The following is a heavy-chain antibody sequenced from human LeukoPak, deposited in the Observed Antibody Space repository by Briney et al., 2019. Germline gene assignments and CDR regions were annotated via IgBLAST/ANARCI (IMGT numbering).Heavy chain of an antibody. D-gene: IGHD4-23*01. V-gene: IGHV1-69*05. Sequence: SGQVACHASGGTFVNYAMSWVGPAPGQGREWMGGVIPIFGTANYAQQFKGRVTITTDESTSTAYMELSSLRSEDTAVYYCARMVDGGNSGWFDPWGQGTLVTVSS. CDR3: ARMVDGGNSGWFDP. CDR1: GGTFVNYA. CDR2: VIPIFGTA. J-gene: IGHJ5*02.